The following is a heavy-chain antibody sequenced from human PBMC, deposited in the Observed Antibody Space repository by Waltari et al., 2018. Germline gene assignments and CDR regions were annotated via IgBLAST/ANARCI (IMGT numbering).Heavy chain of an antibody. Sequence: EVQVVGSGGGLVQPGGSLKLSCATSVFTFSGSTIHWVRQTSGKGLEWIGRIRSKPNNYATRYTASVEGRFTISRDDSENTAYLQMSSLMTEDTAVYYCTGGAVTGTDFWGQGTLVTVSS. D-gene: IGHD6-13*01. J-gene: IGHJ4*02. CDR1: VFTFSGST. CDR2: IRSKPNNYAT. V-gene: IGHV3-73*01. CDR3: TGGAVTGTDF.